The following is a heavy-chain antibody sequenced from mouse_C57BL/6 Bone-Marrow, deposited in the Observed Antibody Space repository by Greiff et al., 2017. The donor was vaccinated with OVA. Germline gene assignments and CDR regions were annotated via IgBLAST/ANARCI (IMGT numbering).Heavy chain of an antibody. CDR3: ARHTMITTQIYYAMDY. CDR1: GFTFSDYY. V-gene: IGHV5-12*01. CDR2: ISNGGGST. D-gene: IGHD2-4*01. J-gene: IGHJ4*01. Sequence: DVMLVESGGGLVQPGGSLKLSCAASGFTFSDYYMYWVRQTPEKRLEWVAYISNGGGSTYYPDTVKGRFTISRDNAKNTLYLQMSRLKSENTAMYYCARHTMITTQIYYAMDYWGQGTSVTVSS.